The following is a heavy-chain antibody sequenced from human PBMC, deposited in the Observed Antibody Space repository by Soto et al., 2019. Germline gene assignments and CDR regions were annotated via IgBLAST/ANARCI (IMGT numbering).Heavy chain of an antibody. D-gene: IGHD6-19*01. CDR1: GGSISSSNW. Sequence: XATLSLPFAVSGGSISSSNWWGWVRQPPGKGLEWIGEIYHSGSTNYNPSLKSRVTISVDKSKNQFSLKLSSVTAADTAVYYCVGTPGYSSGWYLLLWGQGTLVTVSS. J-gene: IGHJ4*02. V-gene: IGHV4-4*02. CDR3: VGTPGYSSGWYLLL. CDR2: IYHSGST.